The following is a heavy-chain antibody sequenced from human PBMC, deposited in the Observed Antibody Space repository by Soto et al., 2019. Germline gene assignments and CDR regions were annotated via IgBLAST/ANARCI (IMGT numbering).Heavy chain of an antibody. CDR1: GFTFSNAW. J-gene: IGHJ4*02. Sequence: GGSLRLSCAASGFTFSNAWMSWVRQAPGKGLGWVGRIKSKTDGGTTDYAAPVKGRLTISRDDSKNTLYLQMNSLKTEDTAVYYCTTDPPYTYYYDSSGYTLYYFDYWGQGTLVTVSS. D-gene: IGHD3-22*01. CDR2: IKSKTDGGTT. CDR3: TTDPPYTYYYDSSGYTLYYFDY. V-gene: IGHV3-15*01.